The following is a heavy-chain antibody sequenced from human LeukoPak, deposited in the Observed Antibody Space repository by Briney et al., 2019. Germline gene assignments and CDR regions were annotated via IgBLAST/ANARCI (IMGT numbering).Heavy chain of an antibody. CDR3: ARDLRPDWRSWWFDP. J-gene: IGHJ5*02. CDR2: INPSGGST. D-gene: IGHD3-9*01. Sequence: GASVKVSCKASGYTFTSYYMHWVRQAPGQGLEWMGIINPSGGSTSYAQKFQGRVTMTRGTSTSTVYMELSSLRSEDTAVYYCARDLRPDWRSWWFDPWGQGTLVTVSS. V-gene: IGHV1-46*01. CDR1: GYTFTSYY.